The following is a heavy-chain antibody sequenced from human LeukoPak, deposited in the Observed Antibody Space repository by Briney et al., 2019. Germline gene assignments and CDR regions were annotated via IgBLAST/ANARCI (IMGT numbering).Heavy chain of an antibody. Sequence: SVKVSCKASGYTFTSYGISWVRQAPGQGLEWMGRIIPILGIANYAQKFQGRVTITADKSTSTAYMELSSLRSEDTAVYYCAMYDSSGCYYYYYGMDVWGQGTTVTVSS. CDR2: IIPILGIA. V-gene: IGHV1-69*04. CDR3: AMYDSSGCYYYYYGMDV. J-gene: IGHJ6*02. D-gene: IGHD3-22*01. CDR1: GYTFTSYG.